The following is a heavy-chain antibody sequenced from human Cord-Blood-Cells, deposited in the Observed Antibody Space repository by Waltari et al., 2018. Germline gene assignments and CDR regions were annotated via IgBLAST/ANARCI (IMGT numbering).Heavy chain of an antibody. CDR2: RSDDGSNK. D-gene: IGHD6-6*01. CDR1: GFTFSSYA. Sequence: QVQLVESGGGVVQPGRSLRLSCAASGFTFSSYAMPWVRQAPGKGLEGVAVRSDDGSNKYYADAVKGRFTISRDNSKNTLYLQMNSLRAEDTAVYYCARDWGSSSHYYYYYGMDVWGQGTTVTVSS. V-gene: IGHV3-30-3*01. CDR3: ARDWGSSSHYYYYYGMDV. J-gene: IGHJ6*02.